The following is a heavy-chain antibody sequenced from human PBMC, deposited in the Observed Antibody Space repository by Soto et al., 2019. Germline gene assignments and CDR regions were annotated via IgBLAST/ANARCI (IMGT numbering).Heavy chain of an antibody. CDR1: GGSISSGGYY. Sequence: SETLSLTCTVSGGSISSGGYYWSWIRQHPGKGLEWIGYIYYSGSTYYNPSLKSRVTISVDTSKNQFSLKLSSVTAADTAVYYCARALNYYDSSGYLDYWGQGTLVTVSS. CDR3: ARALNYYDSSGYLDY. CDR2: IYYSGST. V-gene: IGHV4-31*03. J-gene: IGHJ4*02. D-gene: IGHD3-22*01.